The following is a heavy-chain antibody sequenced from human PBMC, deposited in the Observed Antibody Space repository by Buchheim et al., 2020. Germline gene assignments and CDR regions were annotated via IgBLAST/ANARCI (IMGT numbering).Heavy chain of an antibody. CDR1: GGSFSGYY. D-gene: IGHD3-22*01. V-gene: IGHV4-34*01. CDR3: ARVKSSGIDY. Sequence: QVQLQQWGAGLLKPSETLSLTCAVYGGSFSGYYWSWIRQPPGKGREWIGEINHSGSTNYNPSLKSRVTISADTSKNKLSLKLSSVTAADTAVYYCARVKSSGIDYWGQGTL. J-gene: IGHJ4*02. CDR2: INHSGST.